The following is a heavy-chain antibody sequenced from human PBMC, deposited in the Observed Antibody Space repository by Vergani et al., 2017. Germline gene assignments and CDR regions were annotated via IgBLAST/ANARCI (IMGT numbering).Heavy chain of an antibody. Sequence: QVQLVQSGAEVKKPGASVKVSCKASGYTFTGYYMHWVRQAPGQGLEWMGWINPNSGGTNYAQKFQGRVTITADKSTSTAYMELSSLRSEDTAVYYCARPGGHIVVALDAFDIWGQGTMVTVSS. J-gene: IGHJ3*02. D-gene: IGHD2-21*01. CDR3: ARPGGHIVVALDAFDI. V-gene: IGHV1-2*02. CDR2: INPNSGGT. CDR1: GYTFTGYY.